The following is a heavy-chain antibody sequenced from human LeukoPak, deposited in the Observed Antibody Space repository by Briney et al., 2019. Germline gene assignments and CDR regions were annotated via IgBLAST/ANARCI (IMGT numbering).Heavy chain of an antibody. CDR3: ARDHSSASYTYYYYYMDV. V-gene: IGHV3-7*03. D-gene: IGHD1-26*01. Sequence: GGSLRLSCAASGFTFSRYWMNWVRQAPGKGLEWVANINEDASEKDYVDSVKGRFTISRDNAKNSLYLQMNSLRAEDTAVYYCARDHSSASYTYYYYYMDVWGKGTTVTVSS. CDR2: INEDASEK. J-gene: IGHJ6*03. CDR1: GFTFSRYW.